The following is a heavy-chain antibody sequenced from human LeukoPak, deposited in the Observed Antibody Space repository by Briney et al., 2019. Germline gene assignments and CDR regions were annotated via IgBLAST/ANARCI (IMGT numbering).Heavy chain of an antibody. CDR1: GGTFSSYT. Sequence: ASVKVSCKASGGTFSSYTISWVRQAPGQGLEWMGRIIPILGIANYAQKFQGRVTITADKSTSTAYMVLSSLRSEDTAVYYCARVGVLRFLKDPWFDPWGQGTLVTVSS. D-gene: IGHD3-3*01. V-gene: IGHV1-69*02. J-gene: IGHJ5*02. CDR2: IIPILGIA. CDR3: ARVGVLRFLKDPWFDP.